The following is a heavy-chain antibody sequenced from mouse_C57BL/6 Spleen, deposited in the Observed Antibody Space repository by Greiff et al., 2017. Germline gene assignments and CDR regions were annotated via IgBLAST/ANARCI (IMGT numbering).Heavy chain of an antibody. CDR2: IYPGDGDT. J-gene: IGHJ4*01. D-gene: IGHD1-1*01. CDR1: GYAFSSYW. Sequence: QVQLQQSGAELVKPGASVKISCKASGYAFSSYWMNWVKQRPGKGLEWIGQIYPGDGDTNYNGKFKGKATLTADKSSSTAYMQLSSLTSEVSAVSFSARLLRYYAMDYWGQGTSVTVSS. CDR3: ARLLRYYAMDY. V-gene: IGHV1-80*01.